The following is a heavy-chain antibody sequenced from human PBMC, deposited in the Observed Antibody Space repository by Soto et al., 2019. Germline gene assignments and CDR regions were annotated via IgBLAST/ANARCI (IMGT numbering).Heavy chain of an antibody. D-gene: IGHD5-12*01. CDR1: GGSISSGGYY. J-gene: IGHJ3*02. Sequence: SETLSLTCTVSGGSISSGGYYWSWIRQHPGKGLEWIGYIYYSGSTYYNPSLKSRVTISVDTSKNQFSLKLSSVTAADTAVYYCARDAVATIIGEFLGAFDIWGQGTMVTVS. V-gene: IGHV4-31*03. CDR3: ARDAVATIIGEFLGAFDI. CDR2: IYYSGST.